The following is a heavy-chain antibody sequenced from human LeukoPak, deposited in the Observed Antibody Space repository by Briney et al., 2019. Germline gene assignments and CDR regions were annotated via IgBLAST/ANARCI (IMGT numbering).Heavy chain of an antibody. J-gene: IGHJ1*01. Sequence: GGSLRLSCAASGVTFSSYGMHWVRQAPGKGLEWVAVISYDGSNKYYADSVKGRFTISRDNSKNTLYLQMNSLRAEDTAVYYCAKDRAAAGSPKYFQHWGQGTLVTVSS. CDR2: ISYDGSNK. V-gene: IGHV3-30*18. D-gene: IGHD6-13*01. CDR1: GVTFSSYG. CDR3: AKDRAAAGSPKYFQH.